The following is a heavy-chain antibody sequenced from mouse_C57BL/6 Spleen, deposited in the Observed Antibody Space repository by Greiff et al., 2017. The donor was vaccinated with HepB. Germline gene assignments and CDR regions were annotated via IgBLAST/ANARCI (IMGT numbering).Heavy chain of an antibody. J-gene: IGHJ3*01. D-gene: IGHD2-1*01. CDR3: AVDYGNSFAY. CDR2: IYPRSGNT. Sequence: QVQLKESGAELARPGASVKLSCKASGYTFTSYGISWVKQRTGQGLEWIGEIYPRSGNTYYNEKFKGKATLTADKSSSTAYMELRSLTSEDSAVYFCAVDYGNSFAYWGQGTLVTVSA. CDR1: GYTFTSYG. V-gene: IGHV1-81*01.